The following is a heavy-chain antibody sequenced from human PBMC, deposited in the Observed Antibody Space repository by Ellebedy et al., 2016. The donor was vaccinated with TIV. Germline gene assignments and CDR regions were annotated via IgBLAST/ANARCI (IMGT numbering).Heavy chain of an antibody. D-gene: IGHD1-26*01. V-gene: IGHV1-18*01. CDR1: GGIFRSNA. J-gene: IGHJ4*02. CDR3: AGSRTYIPAYFDY. CDR2: ISPYTGDT. Sequence: ASVKVSCKASGGIFRSNAISWVRQAPGQGLEWMGWISPYTGDTTYGEIFQGRVTMTTDTSTSTAYMELRSLRSDDTAVYFCAGSRTYIPAYFDYWGLGTLVTVSS.